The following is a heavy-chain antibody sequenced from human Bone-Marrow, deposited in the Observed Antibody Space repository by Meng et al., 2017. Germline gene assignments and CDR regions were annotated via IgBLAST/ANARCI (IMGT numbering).Heavy chain of an antibody. CDR2: INPSGGST. CDR1: GYTFTSYY. D-gene: IGHD5-24*01. CDR3: AREHLMKRDGYNFDY. Sequence: ASVKVSCKASGYTFTSYYMHWVRQAPGQGLEWMGIINPSGGSTSYAQKFQGRVTMTRDTSTSTVYMELSSLRSEDTAVYYYAREHLMKRDGYNFDYWGQGTLVTVSS. V-gene: IGHV1-46*01. J-gene: IGHJ4*02.